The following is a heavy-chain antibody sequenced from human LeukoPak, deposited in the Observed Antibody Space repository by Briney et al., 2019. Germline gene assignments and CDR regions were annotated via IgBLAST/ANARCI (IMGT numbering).Heavy chain of an antibody. CDR3: ARDPSTYYDFWSGSPSPGQPDWFDP. J-gene: IGHJ5*02. Sequence: ASVKVSCKASGYTFTGYYMHLVRQAPGQGLEWMGWINPNSGGTNYAQKLQGRVTMTTDTSTSTAYMELRSLRSDDTAVYYCARDPSTYYDFWSGSPSPGQPDWFDPWGQGTLVTVSS. CDR2: INPNSGGT. CDR1: GYTFTGYY. D-gene: IGHD3-3*01. V-gene: IGHV1-2*02.